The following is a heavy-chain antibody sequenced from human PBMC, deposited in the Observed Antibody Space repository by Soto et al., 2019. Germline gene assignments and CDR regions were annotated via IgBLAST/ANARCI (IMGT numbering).Heavy chain of an antibody. V-gene: IGHV4-31*03. CDR3: ARGPPVYYYDSSGEGYFDY. CDR1: GGSISSGGYY. Sequence: QVQLQESGPGLVKPSQTLSLTCTVSGGSISSGGYYWSWIRQHPGKGLEWIGYIYYSGSTYYNPSLKSRVTISVDTSKNQFSLKLSSVTAADTAVYYCARGPPVYYYDSSGEGYFDYWGQGTLVTVSS. J-gene: IGHJ4*02. CDR2: IYYSGST. D-gene: IGHD3-22*01.